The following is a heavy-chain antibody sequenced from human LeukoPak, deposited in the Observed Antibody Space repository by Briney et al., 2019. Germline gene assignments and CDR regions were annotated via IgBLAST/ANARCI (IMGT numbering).Heavy chain of an antibody. D-gene: IGHD4-17*01. CDR1: GFTFSTYW. CDR3: ARLIMTPVN. CDR2: IKKDGSEK. J-gene: IGHJ4*02. Sequence: PGGSLRLSCAASGFTFSTYWMSWVRQAPGKGLEWVGNIKKDGSEKYYVDSVKGRFTISRDNAKNSLYLQMNSLRAEDTAVYYCARLIMTPVNWGQGTLVTVS. V-gene: IGHV3-7*01.